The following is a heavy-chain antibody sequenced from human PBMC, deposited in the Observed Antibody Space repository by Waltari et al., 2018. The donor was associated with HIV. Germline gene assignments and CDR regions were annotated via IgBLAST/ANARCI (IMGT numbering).Heavy chain of an antibody. J-gene: IGHJ4*02. CDR3: TSGRRGALFGDF. Sequence: QVQLVQSGAEVKRPGASVKVPCTASGNPFSPNDVNWIRQVAGRGLEWLGWMNPDSDKTQYALTFEGRITMTRDTSINTVYMQLSNLTSQDTGVYFCTSGRRGALFGDFWGQGSLVTV. D-gene: IGHD3-3*01. CDR1: GNPFSPND. CDR2: MNPDSDKT. V-gene: IGHV1-8*01.